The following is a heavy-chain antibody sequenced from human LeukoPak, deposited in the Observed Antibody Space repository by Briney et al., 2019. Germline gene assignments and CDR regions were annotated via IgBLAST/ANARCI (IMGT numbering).Heavy chain of an antibody. Sequence: PGGSLRLSCAAPGFNLGRYAMSWVRQAPGRGLEWVSCINTGETTFYADSVKGRFTISRDSSKNNLYLHMTSLRDEDTALYYCAKGAFDVWGQGTVVIVSS. J-gene: IGHJ3*01. V-gene: IGHV3-23*01. CDR2: INTGETT. CDR1: GFNLGRYA. CDR3: AKGAFDV.